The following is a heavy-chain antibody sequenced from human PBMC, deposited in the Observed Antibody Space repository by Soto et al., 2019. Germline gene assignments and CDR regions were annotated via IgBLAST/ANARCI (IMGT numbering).Heavy chain of an antibody. CDR3: AKDSYYGSGSYSDGMDV. Sequence: GGSLRLSCAASGFTFSSYAMSWVRQSPGKGLEWVSAISGSGGSTYYADSVKGRFTISRDNSKNTLYLQMNSLRAEDTAVYYCAKDSYYGSGSYSDGMDVWGQGTTVTVSS. CDR2: ISGSGGST. CDR1: GFTFSSYA. J-gene: IGHJ6*02. V-gene: IGHV3-23*01. D-gene: IGHD3-10*01.